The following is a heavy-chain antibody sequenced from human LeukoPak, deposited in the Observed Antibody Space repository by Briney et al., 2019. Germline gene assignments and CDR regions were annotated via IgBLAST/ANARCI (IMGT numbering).Heavy chain of an antibody. V-gene: IGHV3-30*04. J-gene: IGHJ4*02. Sequence: GGSLRLSCAASGFTFSSYAMHWVRQAPGKGLEWVAVISYDGSNKYYADSVKGRFTISRDNSKNTLYLQMNSLRAEDTAVYYCARDSPRYCSSTSCYSYGLDYWGQGTLVTVSS. CDR1: GFTFSSYA. CDR3: ARDSPRYCSSTSCYSYGLDY. D-gene: IGHD2-2*01. CDR2: ISYDGSNK.